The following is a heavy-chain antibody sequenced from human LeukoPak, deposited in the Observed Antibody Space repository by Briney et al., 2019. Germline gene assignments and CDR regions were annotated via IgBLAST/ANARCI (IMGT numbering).Heavy chain of an antibody. D-gene: IGHD2-15*01. CDR3: TVVVAARGGDFDY. J-gene: IGHJ4*02. CDR2: IIPIFGTA. V-gene: IGHV1-69*06. CDR1: GGTFSSYA. Sequence: SVKVSCKASGGTFSSYAISWVRQAPGQGLEWMGGIIPIFGTANYAQKFQGRVTITADKSTSTAYMELSSLRSEDTAVYCCTVVVAARGGDFDYWGQGTLVTVSS.